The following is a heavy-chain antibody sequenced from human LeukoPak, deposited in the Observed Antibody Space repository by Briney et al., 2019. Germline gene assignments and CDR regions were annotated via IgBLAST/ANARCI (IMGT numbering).Heavy chain of an antibody. D-gene: IGHD2-2*01. V-gene: IGHV1-8*01. J-gene: IGHJ6*02. CDR1: GYTFTNYD. Sequence: SVKVSCKASGYTFTNYDINWVRQPTGQGLEWMGWMNPSTSNTGYAQKFQGRVTLTRNTSISTAYMELSSLRSEDTAVYYCASCSSTSCLVDYYGMDVWGQGTTVTFSS. CDR3: ASCSSTSCLVDYYGMDV. CDR2: MNPSTSNT.